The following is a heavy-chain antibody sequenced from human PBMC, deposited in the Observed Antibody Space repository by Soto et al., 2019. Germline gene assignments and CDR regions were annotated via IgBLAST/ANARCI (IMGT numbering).Heavy chain of an antibody. CDR3: ARALVTDYNSRDYHYYFAMDV. D-gene: IGHD3-22*01. J-gene: IGHJ6*02. Sequence: SETLSLTCAVSGYSISNAFYCAWFRQPPGKGLEWIANVYHTGTTYYNPSLKSRVSMSVDTSQNQFSLILASVTAADTAVYYCARALVTDYNSRDYHYYFAMDVWGQGTSVTVSS. CDR1: GYSISNAFY. V-gene: IGHV4-38-2*01. CDR2: VYHTGTT.